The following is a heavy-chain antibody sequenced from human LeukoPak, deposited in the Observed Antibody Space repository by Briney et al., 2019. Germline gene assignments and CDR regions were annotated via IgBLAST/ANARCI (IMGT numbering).Heavy chain of an antibody. CDR3: ARPYYYDSRIDP. J-gene: IGHJ5*02. CDR1: GGSISSGDYY. V-gene: IGHV4-30-4*01. D-gene: IGHD3-22*01. CDR2: MYFSGST. Sequence: SETLSLTCTVSGGSISSGDYYWSWIRQPPGKGLEWIGYMYFSGSTYYNPSLKSRVTISVDTSKNQFSLKLSSVTAADTAVYYCARPYYYDSRIDPWGQGTLVTVSS.